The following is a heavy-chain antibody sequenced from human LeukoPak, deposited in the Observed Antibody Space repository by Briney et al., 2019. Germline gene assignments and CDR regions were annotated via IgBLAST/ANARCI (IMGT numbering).Heavy chain of an antibody. Sequence: PGGSLRLPCAAAGFTVTNNYIHWVRQAPGKGLEWVSIIFSGGDTYYTDSVKGRFTISRDNSKNTMYLQMNSLRVEDTALYYCARGQIGVAGLDCWGQGTLVTVSS. CDR3: ARGQIGVAGLDC. V-gene: IGHV3-53*01. D-gene: IGHD6-19*01. J-gene: IGHJ4*02. CDR2: IFSGGDT. CDR1: GFTVTNNY.